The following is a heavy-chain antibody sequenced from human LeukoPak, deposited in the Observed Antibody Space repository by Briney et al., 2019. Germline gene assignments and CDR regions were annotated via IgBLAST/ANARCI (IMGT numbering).Heavy chain of an antibody. D-gene: IGHD6-13*01. J-gene: IGHJ4*02. CDR3: ARGPRRAAAAPEY. V-gene: IGHV4-34*01. CDR1: SGSFRSNY. Sequence: SETLSLTCAVYSGSFRSNYWSWIRQPPGKGLEWIGEINHSGSTNYNPSLKSRVTISVDTSKNQFSLKLSYVTAADTAVYYCARGPRRAAAAPEYWGQGTLVTVSS. CDR2: INHSGST.